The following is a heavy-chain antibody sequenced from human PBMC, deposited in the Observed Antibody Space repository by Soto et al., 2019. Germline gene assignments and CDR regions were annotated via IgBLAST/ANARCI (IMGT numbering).Heavy chain of an antibody. J-gene: IGHJ6*02. D-gene: IGHD3-22*01. CDR2: INPNSGGT. Sequence: ASVKVSCKASGYTFTGYYMHWVRQAPGQGLEWMGWINPNSGGTNYAQKFQGRVTMNRDTSISTAYMELSRLRSDDTAVYYCASTSYYDSSGYYFYYYYGMDVWGQGTTVTVSS. V-gene: IGHV1-2*02. CDR3: ASTSYYDSSGYYFYYYYGMDV. CDR1: GYTFTGYY.